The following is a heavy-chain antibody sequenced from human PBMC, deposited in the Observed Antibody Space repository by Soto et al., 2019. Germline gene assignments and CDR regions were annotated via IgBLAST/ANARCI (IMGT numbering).Heavy chain of an antibody. V-gene: IGHV4-59*01. Sequence: SETVSLTCTVSGGSISSYYWSWIRQPPGKGLEWIGYIYYSGSTNYNPSLKSRVTISVDTSKNQFSLKLSSVTAADTAVYYCARSPHQTYYDFWSGPYYFDYWGQGTLVTVSS. CDR1: GGSISSYY. CDR2: IYYSGST. J-gene: IGHJ4*02. D-gene: IGHD3-3*01. CDR3: ARSPHQTYYDFWSGPYYFDY.